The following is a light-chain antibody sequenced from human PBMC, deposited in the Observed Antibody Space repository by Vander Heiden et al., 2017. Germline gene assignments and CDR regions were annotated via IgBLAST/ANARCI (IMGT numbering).Light chain of an antibody. J-gene: IGLJ2*01. CDR1: SSNIGAGSD. V-gene: IGLV1-40*01. CDR3: QSYDSSLSGVV. CDR2: GNS. Sequence: QPVLTQPPPGSGAPGQGVTISCTGSSSNIGAGSDVHWYQQLPGTAPKLLIYGNSNRPSGVPDRFSGSKSGTSASLAITGLRAEDEADYYCQSYDSSLSGVVFGGGTKLTVL.